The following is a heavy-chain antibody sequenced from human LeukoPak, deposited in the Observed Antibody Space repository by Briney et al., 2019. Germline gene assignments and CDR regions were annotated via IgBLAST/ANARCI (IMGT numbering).Heavy chain of an antibody. CDR2: MNPNSGNT. D-gene: IGHD4-17*01. Sequence: ASVKVSCKASGYTFTSYDINWVRQATGQGLEWMGWMNPNSGNTGYAQKFQGRVTMTRDTSISTAYMELSRLRSDDTAVYYCARDYGDVGNWFDPWGQGTLVTVSS. CDR1: GYTFTSYD. CDR3: ARDYGDVGNWFDP. V-gene: IGHV1-8*02. J-gene: IGHJ5*02.